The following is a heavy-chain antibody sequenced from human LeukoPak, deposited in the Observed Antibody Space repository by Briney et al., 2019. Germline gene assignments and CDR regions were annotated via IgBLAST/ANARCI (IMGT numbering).Heavy chain of an antibody. J-gene: IGHJ3*02. V-gene: IGHV1-18*01. CDR3: ARVRGGYYLNDAFDI. CDR1: GYTFTSYG. CDR2: ISAYNGNT. D-gene: IGHD3-22*01. Sequence: ASVKVSCKASGYTFTSYGISWVRQAPGQGLEWMGWISAYNGNTNYAQKLQGRVTMTTDTSTSTAYMELRSLRSDDTAVYYCARVRGGYYLNDAFDIWGQGTMVTVSS.